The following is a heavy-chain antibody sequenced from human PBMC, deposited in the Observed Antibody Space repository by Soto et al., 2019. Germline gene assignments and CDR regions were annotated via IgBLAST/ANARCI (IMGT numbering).Heavy chain of an antibody. CDR3: SRGFLWTRVVTSLPMDV. CDR2: IDNSGST. Sequence: QVQLQESGPGLVKPSETLPLTCTVSGDSISSYYWSWIRQPPGQGLERIGYIDNSGSTSYNPSLGSRVTISVDTSNTQSSLTLRSVRAADTAVYDSSRGFLWTRVVTSLPMDVWGKGTTVTVSS. J-gene: IGHJ6*03. CDR1: GDSISSYY. D-gene: IGHD3-3*01. V-gene: IGHV4-59*01.